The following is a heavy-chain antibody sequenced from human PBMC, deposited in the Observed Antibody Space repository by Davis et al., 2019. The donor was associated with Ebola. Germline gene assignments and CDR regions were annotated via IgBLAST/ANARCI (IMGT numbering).Heavy chain of an antibody. Sequence: KVSCKASAYSFTSYWIGWVRQMPAKGLEWMGIIYTGDSDTRYSPSFRGQVTIPADKSIKTAFLQWSSLKASDTAMYYCATLRRTITGMDDGFDIWGQGTMVTVSS. CDR1: AYSFTSYW. V-gene: IGHV5-51*01. J-gene: IGHJ3*02. D-gene: IGHD1-20*01. CDR2: IYTGDSDT. CDR3: ATLRRTITGMDDGFDI.